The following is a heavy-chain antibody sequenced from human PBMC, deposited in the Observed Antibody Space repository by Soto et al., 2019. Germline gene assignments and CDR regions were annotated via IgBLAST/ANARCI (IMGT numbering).Heavy chain of an antibody. J-gene: IGHJ6*02. CDR3: ARDPGDGHIVVVPAAARDYYYYGMDV. D-gene: IGHD2-2*01. V-gene: IGHV3-7*01. Sequence: GGSLRLSCAASGFSFSSYWMSWVRQAPGKGLEWAANIKPDGSEGYYVDSVKGRFTLSRDNTKNSLYLQMNTLRAEDTAVYYCARDPGDGHIVVVPAAARDYYYYGMDVWGQGTTVTVSS. CDR1: GFSFSSYW. CDR2: IKPDGSEG.